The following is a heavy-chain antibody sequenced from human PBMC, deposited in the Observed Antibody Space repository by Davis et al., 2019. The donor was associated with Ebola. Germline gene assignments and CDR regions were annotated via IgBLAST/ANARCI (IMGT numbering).Heavy chain of an antibody. CDR3: AKAGDFDY. V-gene: IGHV3-23*01. CDR1: GFIFSTYA. D-gene: IGHD3-10*01. CDR2: ISRGSDGSA. Sequence: GESLKISCAASGFIFSTYAMSWVRQAPGKGLEWVSVISRGSDGSAYYADSVKGRFTISRDNSKNTLYLQMNSLRAEDTAVYYCAKAGDFDYWGQGTLVTVSS. J-gene: IGHJ4*02.